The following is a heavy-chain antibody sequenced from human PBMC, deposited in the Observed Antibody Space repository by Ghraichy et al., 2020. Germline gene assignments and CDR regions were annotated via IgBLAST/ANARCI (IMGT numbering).Heavy chain of an antibody. CDR2: ISGSGGST. CDR3: AKDPGYSSSWYSDY. Sequence: GSLRLSCAASGFTFSSYAMSWVRQAPGKGLEWVSAISGSGGSTYYADSVKGRFTISRDNSKNTLYLQMNSLRAEDTAVYYCAKDPGYSSSWYSDYWGQGTLVTVSS. V-gene: IGHV3-23*01. J-gene: IGHJ4*02. CDR1: GFTFSSYA. D-gene: IGHD6-13*01.